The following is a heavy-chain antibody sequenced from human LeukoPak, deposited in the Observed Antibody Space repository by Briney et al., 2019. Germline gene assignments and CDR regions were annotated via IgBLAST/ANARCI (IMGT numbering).Heavy chain of an antibody. D-gene: IGHD3-3*01. CDR1: GFTFDDYG. V-gene: IGHV3-21*01. CDR3: ARDYDFWSDIDY. CDR2: ISSSSSYI. J-gene: IGHJ4*02. Sequence: NSGGSLRLSCAASGFTFDDYGMNWVRQAPGKGLEWVSSISSSSSYIYYADSVKGRFTISRDNAKNSLYLQMNSLRAEDTAVYYCARDYDFWSDIDYWGQGTLVTVSS.